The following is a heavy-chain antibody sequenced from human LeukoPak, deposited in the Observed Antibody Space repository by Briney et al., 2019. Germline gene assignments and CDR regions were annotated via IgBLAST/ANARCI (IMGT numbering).Heavy chain of an antibody. V-gene: IGHV3-23*01. J-gene: IGHJ4*02. CDR1: GFTFSSHA. Sequence: PGGSLRLSCAASGFTFSSHAMSWVRQAPGKGLEWVSAISGSGGSTYYADSVKGRFTISRDNSKNTLYLQMNSLRAEDTAVYYCAKVDSSGYYYSAVDYWGQGTVVTVSS. CDR3: AKVDSSGYYYSAVDY. CDR2: ISGSGGST. D-gene: IGHD3-22*01.